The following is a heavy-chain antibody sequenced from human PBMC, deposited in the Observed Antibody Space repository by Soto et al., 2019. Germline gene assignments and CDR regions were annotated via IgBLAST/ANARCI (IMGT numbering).Heavy chain of an antibody. Sequence: QRLEWMGWINAGNGNTKYSQKFQGRVTITRDTSASTAYMELSSLRSEDTAVYYCARVKGEWCRPLYYMAVWGKGSTVIVFS. J-gene: IGHJ6*03. D-gene: IGHD3-3*01. V-gene: IGHV1-3*01. CDR3: ARVKGEWCRPLYYMAV. CDR2: INAGNGNT.